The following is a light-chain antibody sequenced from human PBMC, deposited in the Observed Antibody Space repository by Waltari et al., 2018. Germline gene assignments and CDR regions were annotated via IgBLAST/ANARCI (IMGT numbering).Light chain of an antibody. CDR1: QSINRW. CDR2: RAS. Sequence: DIQMTQSPSTLSASVGDTVSITCRASQSINRWFAWYKQKPGKAPNRLIYRASTLESGVPSRFSGSESGAEFTLTISSLQPDDFATYYCQQYSDDWTFGQGTKVEIK. CDR3: QQYSDDWT. V-gene: IGKV1-5*03. J-gene: IGKJ1*01.